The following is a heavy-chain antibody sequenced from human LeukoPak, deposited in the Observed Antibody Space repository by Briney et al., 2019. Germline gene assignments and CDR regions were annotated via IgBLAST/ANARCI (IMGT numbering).Heavy chain of an antibody. Sequence: SETLSLTCTVSGGSISSYYWSWIRQPPGKVLEWIGYIYYSGSTNYNPSLKSRVTISGDTSKNQVSLKVSSVTAADTAVYYCAKVEHQRLENWFDSWGQGTLVTVSS. D-gene: IGHD6-25*01. J-gene: IGHJ5*01. CDR2: IYYSGST. CDR3: AKVEHQRLENWFDS. CDR1: GGSISSYY. V-gene: IGHV4-59*01.